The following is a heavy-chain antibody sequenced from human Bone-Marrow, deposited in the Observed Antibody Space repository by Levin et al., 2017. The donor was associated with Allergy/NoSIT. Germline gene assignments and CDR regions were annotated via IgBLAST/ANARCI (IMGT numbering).Heavy chain of an antibody. Sequence: PGGSLRLSCAASGFSFSYYGVHWVRQAPGKGLEWVAVFWYDGSKKYYADSVKGRFTISRDNSKNTLYLQMNSLRAEDTAVYYCAREDGVSAFNYYYGLDVWGQGTTVTVSS. CDR2: FWYDGSKK. D-gene: IGHD4-17*01. V-gene: IGHV3-33*01. CDR3: AREDGVSAFNYYYGLDV. J-gene: IGHJ6*02. CDR1: GFSFSYYG.